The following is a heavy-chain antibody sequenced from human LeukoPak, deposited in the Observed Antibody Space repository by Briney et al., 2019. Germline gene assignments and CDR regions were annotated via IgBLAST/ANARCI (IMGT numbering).Heavy chain of an antibody. CDR1: GGTFSSYA. Sequence: ASVKVSCKASGGTFSSYAISWVRQAPGQGLEWMGIINPSGGSTSYAQKFQGRVTMTRDTSTSTVYMELSSLRSEDTAVYYCARDPYYYDSSGKSSRFDPWGQGTLVTVSS. D-gene: IGHD3-22*01. CDR2: INPSGGST. CDR3: ARDPYYYDSSGKSSRFDP. J-gene: IGHJ5*02. V-gene: IGHV1-46*01.